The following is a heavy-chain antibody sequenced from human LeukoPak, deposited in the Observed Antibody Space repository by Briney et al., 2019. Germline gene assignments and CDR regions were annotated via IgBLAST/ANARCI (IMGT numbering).Heavy chain of an antibody. J-gene: IGHJ4*02. Sequence: GGSLRLSCAASGFAFSTYSMNWVRQAPGKGLEWVSYISSSSSTIYCADSVKGRFAISGDNAKNSLYLQMNSLRAEDTAVYYCARGKYDILTGYYYWGQGTLVTVSS. D-gene: IGHD3-9*01. CDR1: GFAFSTYS. V-gene: IGHV3-48*01. CDR2: ISSSSSTI. CDR3: ARGKYDILTGYYY.